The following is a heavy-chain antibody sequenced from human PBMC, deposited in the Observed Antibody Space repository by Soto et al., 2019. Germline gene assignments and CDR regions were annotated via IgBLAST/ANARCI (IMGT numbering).Heavy chain of an antibody. CDR3: ARRGPGTYFDY. CDR1: GFTFSSYA. J-gene: IGHJ4*02. D-gene: IGHD6-13*01. Sequence: EVQLLDSGGGLVQPGWSLRLSCAASGFTFSSYAMNWVRQAPGKGLEWVSVISGSGDSTYYADSVKGRFTISRDNSKNTLYLQMNSMRTEDTAVYYCARRGPGTYFDYWGKGTLVTVSS. CDR2: ISGSGDST. V-gene: IGHV3-23*01.